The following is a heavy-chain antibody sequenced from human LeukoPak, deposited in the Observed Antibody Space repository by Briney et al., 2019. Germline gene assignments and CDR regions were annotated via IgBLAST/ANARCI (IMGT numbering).Heavy chain of an antibody. CDR3: ARGKADYDILTGYYREGEIDY. Sequence: GGSLRLSCAASGFTFSSDNMNWVRQAPGKGLEWVSSISSTSTYIYYADSLKGRFTISRDNAKNSLYLQMNSLRAEDTAVYYCARGKADYDILTGYYREGEIDYWGQGTLVTVSS. J-gene: IGHJ4*02. CDR2: ISSTSTYI. V-gene: IGHV3-21*01. CDR1: GFTFSSDN. D-gene: IGHD3-9*01.